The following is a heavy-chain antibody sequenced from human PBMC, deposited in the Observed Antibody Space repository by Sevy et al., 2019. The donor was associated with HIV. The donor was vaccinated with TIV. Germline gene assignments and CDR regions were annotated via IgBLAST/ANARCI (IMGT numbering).Heavy chain of an antibody. CDR3: ARYYYDSGSFDY. D-gene: IGHD3-10*01. J-gene: IGHJ4*02. CDR1: GFTFSSCW. V-gene: IGHV3-7*01. CDR2: IKKDGSEI. Sequence: GGSLRLSCAASGFTFSSCWMSWVRQAPGKGLEWVATIKKDGSEIYYVDSVKGRFTISRDNAKNSLYLHMNSLSAEDTAVYYCARYYYDSGSFDYWGQGTLVTVSS.